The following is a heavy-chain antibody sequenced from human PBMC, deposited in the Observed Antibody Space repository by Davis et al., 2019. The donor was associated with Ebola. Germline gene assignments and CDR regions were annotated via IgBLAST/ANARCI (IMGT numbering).Heavy chain of an antibody. V-gene: IGHV4-59*01. CDR1: GDSISTSY. D-gene: IGHD2-8*01. CDR2: IYYSGST. Sequence: SETLSLICTLSGDSISTSYWSWIRQPPGKGLEYIGYIYYSGSTRYSPSFESRVTISVDTSKRQISLKLRSVTAADTAVYFCARESPRQCSNGVCAFDYWGQGTLVTVSS. CDR3: ARESPRQCSNGVCAFDY. J-gene: IGHJ4*02.